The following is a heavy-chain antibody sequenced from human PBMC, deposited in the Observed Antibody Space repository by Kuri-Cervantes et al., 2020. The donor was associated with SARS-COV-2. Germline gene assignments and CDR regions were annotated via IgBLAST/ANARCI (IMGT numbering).Heavy chain of an antibody. CDR3: ARDLEDYDFWSGYYTKNYYYYYMDV. CDR2: ISSSSSYT. Sequence: GESLKISCAASGFTFSDYYMSWIRQAPGKGLEWVSYISSSSSYTNYADSVKGRFTISRDNAKNSLYLQMNSLRAEDTAVYYCARDLEDYDFWSGYYTKNYYYYYMDVWGKGTTVTVSS. D-gene: IGHD3-3*01. V-gene: IGHV3-11*05. CDR1: GFTFSDYY. J-gene: IGHJ6*03.